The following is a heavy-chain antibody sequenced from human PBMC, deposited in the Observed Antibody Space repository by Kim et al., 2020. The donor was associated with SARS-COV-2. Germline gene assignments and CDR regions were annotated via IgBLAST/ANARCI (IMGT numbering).Heavy chain of an antibody. V-gene: IGHV3-64*01. Sequence: TYYANSVKGRFTISRDNSKNTLYLQMGSLRAEDMAVYYCAREGGLGAFDIWGQGTMVTVSS. D-gene: IGHD3-16*01. CDR3: AREGGLGAFDI. CDR2: T. J-gene: IGHJ3*02.